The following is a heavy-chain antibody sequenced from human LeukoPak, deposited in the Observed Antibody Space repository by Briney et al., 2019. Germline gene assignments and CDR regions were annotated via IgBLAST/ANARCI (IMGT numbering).Heavy chain of an antibody. CDR3: ALRGDYYDSSGYTDY. CDR1: GYTFTVYY. J-gene: IGHJ4*02. Sequence: ASVTVSFTASGYTFTVYYMHWVRQAPGQGREWMGWINPNSGGTNYAQKFQGRVTMTRDTSISTAYMELSRLRSDDTAVYYCALRGDYYDSSGYTDYWSQGTLVTVSS. V-gene: IGHV1-2*02. CDR2: INPNSGGT. D-gene: IGHD3-22*01.